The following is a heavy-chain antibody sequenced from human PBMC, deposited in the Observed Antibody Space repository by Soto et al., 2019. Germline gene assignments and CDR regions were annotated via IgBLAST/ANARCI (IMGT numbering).Heavy chain of an antibody. CDR2: INHSGST. Sequence: PSETLSLTCAVYGGSFSGYYWSWIRQPPGKGLEWIGEINHSGSTNYNPSLKSRVTISVDTSKNQFSLKLSSVTAADTAVYYCARVRQWLENYYYYGMDVWGQGTTVTVSS. D-gene: IGHD6-19*01. J-gene: IGHJ6*02. V-gene: IGHV4-34*01. CDR1: GGSFSGYY. CDR3: ARVRQWLENYYYYGMDV.